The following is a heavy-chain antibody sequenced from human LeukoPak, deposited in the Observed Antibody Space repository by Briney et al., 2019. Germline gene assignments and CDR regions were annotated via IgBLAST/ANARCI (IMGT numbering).Heavy chain of an antibody. D-gene: IGHD3-22*01. CDR2: IRYDGSNK. J-gene: IGHJ4*02. CDR3: AKIEVVEFVY. Sequence: PGGSLRLSCAASGFTFSSYGMHWVRQAPGKGLEWVAFIRYDGSNKYYVDSVKGRFTISRDNSKNTVYLQMNSLRAEDTAVYYCAKIEVVEFVYWGQGTLVTVSS. V-gene: IGHV3-30*02. CDR1: GFTFSSYG.